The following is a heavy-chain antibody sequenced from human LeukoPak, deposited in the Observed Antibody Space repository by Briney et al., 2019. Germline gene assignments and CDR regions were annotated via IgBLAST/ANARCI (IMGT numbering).Heavy chain of an antibody. CDR3: ATDGAGFDT. CDR2: INIGGTNT. J-gene: IGHJ5*02. Sequence: GGSLRLSCAASGFSFSDYYMSWIRQAPGKGLEWLSYINIGGTNTHYADSVKGRFTISIDNAKKSLYLELTNRRAEDTAVYYCATDGAGFDTWGQGVLVTVSS. V-gene: IGHV3-11*05. CDR1: GFSFSDYY.